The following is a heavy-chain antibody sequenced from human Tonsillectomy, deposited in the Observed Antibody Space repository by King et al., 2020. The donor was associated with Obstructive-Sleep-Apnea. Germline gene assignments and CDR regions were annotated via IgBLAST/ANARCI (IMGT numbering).Heavy chain of an antibody. CDR1: GFTFSSNA. Sequence: VQLVESGGGLEQPGGSLRLSCTASGFTFSSNAMSWVRQAPGKGLEWVSAIIGTGWRTYHADSVKGGLTISRDNSKKSLYLQMTNLRAEDTDTYYCAKYRDYGGNSDWFDPWGQGTLVTVSS. CDR2: IIGTGWRT. CDR3: AKYRDYGGNSDWFDP. D-gene: IGHD4-23*01. V-gene: IGHV3-23*04. J-gene: IGHJ5*02.